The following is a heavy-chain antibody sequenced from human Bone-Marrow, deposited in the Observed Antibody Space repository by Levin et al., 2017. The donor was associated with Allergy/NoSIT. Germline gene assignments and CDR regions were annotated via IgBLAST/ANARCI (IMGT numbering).Heavy chain of an antibody. CDR1: GGSIRGSDYY. Sequence: ESLKISCTVSGGSIRGSDYYWGWIRQPPGKGLEWIGSSYYSGSSYSNPSLKSRVTVSIDSAKNQFSLNLSSVTAADTAVYYCARSAGYCSGTYCHMSWFGPWGQGTLVTVSS. J-gene: IGHJ5*02. CDR2: SYYSGSS. D-gene: IGHD2-2*02. CDR3: ARSAGYCSGTYCHMSWFGP. V-gene: IGHV4-39*01.